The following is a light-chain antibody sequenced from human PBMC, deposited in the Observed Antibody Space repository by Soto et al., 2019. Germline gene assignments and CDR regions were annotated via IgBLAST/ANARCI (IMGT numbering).Light chain of an antibody. V-gene: IGKV3-15*01. J-gene: IGKJ1*01. CDR1: QSVSSY. Sequence: TQSPSTLSASVGDTVTITCRASQSVSSYLAWYQQKPGQAPRLLIFSASTRATGIPARFSGSGSGTNFTLAISSLQSEDFAVYYCQQYAYWPETFGQGTKVDIK. CDR2: SAS. CDR3: QQYAYWPET.